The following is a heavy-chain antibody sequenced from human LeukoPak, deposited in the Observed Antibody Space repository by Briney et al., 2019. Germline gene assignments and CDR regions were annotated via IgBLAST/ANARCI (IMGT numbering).Heavy chain of an antibody. V-gene: IGHV1-18*01. J-gene: IGHJ4*02. Sequence: GASANLSCTASGYTFTNYGIGWVRQAPGQGMEWMGLVSANNGETNYAHKLQRRVTMTTDTSTSTAYMELRSLRSVDSGVYYCARDGYFDTWGQGTLVTVSS. CDR3: ARDGYFDT. CDR2: VSANNGET. CDR1: GYTFTNYG.